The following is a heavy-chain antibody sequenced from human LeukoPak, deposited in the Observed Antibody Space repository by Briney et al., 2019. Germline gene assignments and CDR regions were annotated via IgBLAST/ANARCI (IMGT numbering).Heavy chain of an antibody. V-gene: IGHV3-11*01. CDR1: EFTFSDYY. D-gene: IGHD3-10*01. Sequence: PGGSLRLSCAASEFTFSDYYMSWIRQAPGKGLEWVSYISNSGSTIYYAAPVKGRFTISRDNGKNSLSLQMNGLRSEDRAVYCFARFYGSGIRWYYGMDVWGQGTTVTVSS. CDR2: ISNSGSTI. CDR3: ARFYGSGIRWYYGMDV. J-gene: IGHJ6*02.